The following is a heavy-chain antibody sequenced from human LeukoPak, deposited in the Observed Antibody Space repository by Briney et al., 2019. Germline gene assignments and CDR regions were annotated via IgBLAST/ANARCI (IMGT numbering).Heavy chain of an antibody. Sequence: PGGSLRLSCAASGFTFSSNWMHWVRQVPGKGPEWVSGISWNSDSIGYGDSVKGRFTISRDNAKNSLYLQMNSLRAEDTALYYCATNGGGDSGYGNFDYWGQGTLVTVSS. CDR1: GFTFSSNW. J-gene: IGHJ4*02. CDR3: ATNGGGDSGYGNFDY. CDR2: ISWNSDSI. V-gene: IGHV3-9*01. D-gene: IGHD5-12*01.